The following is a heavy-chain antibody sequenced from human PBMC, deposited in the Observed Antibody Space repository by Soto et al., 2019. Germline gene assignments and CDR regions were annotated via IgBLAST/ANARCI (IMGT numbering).Heavy chain of an antibody. CDR3: ARGKSMTTVTTILFDY. CDR1: VGSVTNSSYY. CDR2: VYYRGRS. Sequence: SETLSLTCTVSVGSVTNSSYYWGWIRQSPGKGLEWIGSVYYRGRSYSKSSVKSRVTISVDTSKNQFSLKLSSVTAADTAVYYCARGKSMTTVTTILFDYWGQGTLFTVSS. V-gene: IGHV4-39*07. J-gene: IGHJ4*02. D-gene: IGHD4-17*01.